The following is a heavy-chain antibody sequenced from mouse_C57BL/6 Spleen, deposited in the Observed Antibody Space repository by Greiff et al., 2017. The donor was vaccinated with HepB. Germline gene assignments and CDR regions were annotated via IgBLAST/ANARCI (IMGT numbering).Heavy chain of an antibody. CDR1: GYTFTSYG. V-gene: IGHV1-81*01. J-gene: IGHJ4*01. Sequence: VQLQQSGAELARPGASVKLSCKASGYTFTSYGISWVKQRTGQGLEWIGEIYPRSGNTYYNEKFKGKATLTADISSSTAYMELRSLTSEDSAVYFCARSTMVNPYAMDYWGQGTSVTVSS. D-gene: IGHD2-2*01. CDR3: ARSTMVNPYAMDY. CDR2: IYPRSGNT.